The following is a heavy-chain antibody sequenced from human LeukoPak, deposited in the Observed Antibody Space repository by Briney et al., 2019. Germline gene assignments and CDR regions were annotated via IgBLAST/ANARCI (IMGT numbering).Heavy chain of an antibody. J-gene: IGHJ3*02. Sequence: GGSLRLSCAASGFTFSSYSINWVRQAPGKGLEWVASISTSSSYIYYADSVKGRFTISRDNAKNSLYLQMNSLRDEDTAVYYCAGDVRAYSTSSSAFDIWGQGTMVTISS. CDR3: AGDVRAYSTSSSAFDI. D-gene: IGHD6-6*01. CDR1: GFTFSSYS. CDR2: ISTSSSYI. V-gene: IGHV3-21*01.